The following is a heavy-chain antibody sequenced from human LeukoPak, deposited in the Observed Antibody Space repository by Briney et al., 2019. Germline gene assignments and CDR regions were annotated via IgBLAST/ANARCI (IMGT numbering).Heavy chain of an antibody. CDR2: IRYDGSNK. CDR3: AHLPVGERYHGGSSGVVDY. V-gene: IGHV3-30*02. D-gene: IGHD3-16*01. CDR1: GFTFSSYG. Sequence: GGSLRLSCAASGFTFSSYGMHWVRQAPGKGLEWVAFIRYDGSNKYYADSVKGRFTISRDNSKNTLYLQMNSLRAEDTAVYYCAHLPVGERYHGGSSGVVDYWGQGTLVTVSS. J-gene: IGHJ4*02.